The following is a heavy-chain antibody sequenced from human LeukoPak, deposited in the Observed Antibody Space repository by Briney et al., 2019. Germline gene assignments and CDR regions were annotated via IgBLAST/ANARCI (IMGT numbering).Heavy chain of an antibody. J-gene: IGHJ3*02. V-gene: IGHV4-30-4*01. D-gene: IGHD3-22*01. CDR3: ARVGQDSSGYYGAFDI. Sequence: PSETLSLTCTVSGGSISSGDYYWSWIRQPPGKGLEWIGYIYYSGSTYYNPSLKSRVTISVDTSKNQFSLKLSSVTAADTAVYYCARVGQDSSGYYGAFDIWGQGTMVTVSS. CDR1: GGSISSGDYY. CDR2: IYYSGST.